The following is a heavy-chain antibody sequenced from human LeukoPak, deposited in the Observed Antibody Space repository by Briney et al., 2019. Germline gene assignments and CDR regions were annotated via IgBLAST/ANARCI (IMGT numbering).Heavy chain of an antibody. CDR1: GFTFSSYA. Sequence: GGSLRLSCAASGFTFSSYAMSWVRQAPGKGLEWASAIGGSGGSTYYADSVKGRFTISRDNSKNTLYLQMNSLRAEDTAVYYCAKLFVPAATGAYFDYWGQGTLVTVSS. D-gene: IGHD2-2*01. CDR3: AKLFVPAATGAYFDY. CDR2: IGGSGGST. V-gene: IGHV3-23*01. J-gene: IGHJ4*02.